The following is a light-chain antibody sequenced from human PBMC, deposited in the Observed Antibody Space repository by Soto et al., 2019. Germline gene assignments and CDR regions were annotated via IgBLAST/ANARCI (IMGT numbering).Light chain of an antibody. J-gene: IGLJ3*02. V-gene: IGLV1-44*01. CDR2: SNN. CDR3: AAWDDSLNGNV. Sequence: QSVLTQPPSASGTPGQRVTISCSGSSSNIGSNTVNWYQQLPGTAPKLLIYSNNQRPSGVPDRFSGSKSGTSASLAISGLQSEDEAEYYCAAWDDSLNGNVFGGGTQLTVL. CDR1: SSNIGSNT.